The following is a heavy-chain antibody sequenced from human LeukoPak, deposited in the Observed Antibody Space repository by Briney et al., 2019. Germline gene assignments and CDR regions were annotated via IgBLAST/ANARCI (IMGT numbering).Heavy chain of an antibody. J-gene: IGHJ4*02. D-gene: IGHD2-2*01. V-gene: IGHV4-59*01. CDR1: GGSISSYF. CDR2: IYYSGST. Sequence: PSETLSLTRTVSGGSISSYFWSWIRPPPGKGLEWIGYIYYSGSTNYNPPLKSRVTIPVDPSKNLFSLKLSSVTAADTAVYYCPREPSQAYYFVYWGQGTLVTVSS. CDR3: PREPSQAYYFVY.